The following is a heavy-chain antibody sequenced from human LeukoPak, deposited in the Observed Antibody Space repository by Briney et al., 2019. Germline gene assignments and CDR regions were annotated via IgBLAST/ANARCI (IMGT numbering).Heavy chain of an antibody. V-gene: IGHV3-7*01. Sequence: GGSRRLSCSASGFTFSTYWMSWVRQAPGKGPEWVANIKPDGTEKYYVDSVKGRFTISRDNAKNSLYLQMNSLRAEDTAVYYCARPEESDHEIEWGRGTLVTVSS. CDR1: GFTFSTYW. D-gene: IGHD1-14*01. CDR3: ARPEESDHEIE. J-gene: IGHJ4*02. CDR2: IKPDGTEK.